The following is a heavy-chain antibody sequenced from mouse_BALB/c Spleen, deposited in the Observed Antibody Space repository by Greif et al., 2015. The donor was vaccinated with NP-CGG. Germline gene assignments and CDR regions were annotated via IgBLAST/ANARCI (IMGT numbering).Heavy chain of an antibody. CDR2: ISSGGGST. J-gene: IGHJ4*01. CDR1: GFAFSSYD. Sequence: EVKLVESGGGLVKPGGSLKLSCAASGFAFSSYDMSWVRQTPEKRLEWVAYISSGGGSTYYPDTVKGRFTISRDNAKNPLHLQMSSLKSEDTAMYYCARYDGYYYYAMDYWGQGTSVTVSS. D-gene: IGHD2-3*01. V-gene: IGHV5-12-1*01. CDR3: ARYDGYYYYAMDY.